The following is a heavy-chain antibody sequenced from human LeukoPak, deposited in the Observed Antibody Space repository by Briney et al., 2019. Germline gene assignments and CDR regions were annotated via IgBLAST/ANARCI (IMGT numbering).Heavy chain of an antibody. CDR1: GFTFSDYY. V-gene: IGHV3-11*04. CDR3: ARGRHRSSIRTYYYYYMDV. J-gene: IGHJ6*03. Sequence: GGSLRLSCAASGFTFSDYYMSWIRQAPGKGLEWVSYISTSGSGAYYADSVKGRFTISRDNAKSSLYLQMNSLRAEDTAVYYCARGRHRSSIRTYYYYYMDVWGKGTTVTVSS. CDR2: ISTSGSGA. D-gene: IGHD3-3*02.